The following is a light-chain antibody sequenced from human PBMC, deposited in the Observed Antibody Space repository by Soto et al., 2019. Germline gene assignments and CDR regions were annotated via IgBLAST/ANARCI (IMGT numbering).Light chain of an antibody. CDR2: EVS. CDR1: SSDVGGYNY. CDR3: SSYAPSSSFAYV. Sequence: QSALTQPASVSGSPGQSITISCTGTSSDVGGYNYVSWYQQHPGKAPKLMIYEVSNRPSGVSNRFSGSKSGNTASLTISGLQAEDEADYYCSSYAPSSSFAYVFGTGTKLTVL. J-gene: IGLJ1*01. V-gene: IGLV2-14*01.